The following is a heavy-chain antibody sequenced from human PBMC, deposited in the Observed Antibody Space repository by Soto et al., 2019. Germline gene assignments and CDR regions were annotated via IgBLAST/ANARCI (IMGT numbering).Heavy chain of an antibody. J-gene: IGHJ3*02. D-gene: IGHD6-13*01. CDR1: GFTFSSYA. CDR3: AKIPHSSSWYLDAVDI. CDR2: ISGSGGST. Sequence: EVQLLESGGGLVQPGGSLRLSCAASGFTFSSYAMSWVRQAPGKGLEWVSAISGSGGSTYYEDSVKGRFTISRDNSKNTLYLQMNSLRAEDTAVYYCAKIPHSSSWYLDAVDIWGQGKMVTVSS. V-gene: IGHV3-23*01.